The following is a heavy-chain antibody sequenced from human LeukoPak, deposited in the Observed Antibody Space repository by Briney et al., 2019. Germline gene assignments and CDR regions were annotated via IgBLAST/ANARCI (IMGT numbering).Heavy chain of an antibody. CDR1: GFNFRDFD. CDR3: VRDGGAGNFDY. D-gene: IGHD3-3*01. V-gene: IGHV3-74*01. Sequence: GGSLRLSCKTSGFNFRDFDMDWVRQAPGKGLVWVSHINSDGTSISYADSVKGRFSISTDDAKNTVYLQMNSLRAEDTAVYYCVRDGGAGNFDYWGQGTLLTVSS. J-gene: IGHJ4*02. CDR2: INSDGTSI.